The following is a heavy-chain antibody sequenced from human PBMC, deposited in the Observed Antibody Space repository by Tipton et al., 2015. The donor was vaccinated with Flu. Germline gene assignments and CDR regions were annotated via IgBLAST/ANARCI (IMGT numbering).Heavy chain of an antibody. CDR2: ISSSGSTI. V-gene: IGHV3-48*03. CDR1: GFTFSSYE. Sequence: SLRLSCAASGFTFSSYEMNWVRQAPGKGLEWVSYISSSGSTIYYADSVKGRFTISRDNAKKSLYLQKNSLRAEDTAVYYCARGLGYCSSTSCQNPGAFDIWGQGTMVTVSS. J-gene: IGHJ3*02. D-gene: IGHD2-2*01. CDR3: ARGLGYCSSTSCQNPGAFDI.